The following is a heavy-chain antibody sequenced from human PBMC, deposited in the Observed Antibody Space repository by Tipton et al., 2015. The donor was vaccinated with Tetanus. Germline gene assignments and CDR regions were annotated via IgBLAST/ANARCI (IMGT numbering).Heavy chain of an antibody. CDR1: GFKFSDHY. Sequence: SLRLSCVASGFKFSDHYMDWVRQAPGTGLEWVAVIWNDGTTKYYGDSVKGRFSISRDNSKNTLYLQMNSLRVEDTALYYCARDDDPIGNGLDVWGQGTTVTVSS. CDR3: ARDDDPIGNGLDV. J-gene: IGHJ6*02. CDR2: IWNDGTTK. V-gene: IGHV3-33*08. D-gene: IGHD2/OR15-2a*01.